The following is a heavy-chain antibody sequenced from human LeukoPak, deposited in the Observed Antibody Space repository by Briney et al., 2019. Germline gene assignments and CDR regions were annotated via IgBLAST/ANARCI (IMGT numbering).Heavy chain of an antibody. CDR2: IYYSGST. V-gene: IGHV4-59*01. D-gene: IGHD3-9*01. J-gene: IGHJ5*02. CDR1: GGSISSYY. CDR3: ARGSPVVLRYFDWLLPLDP. Sequence: SETLSLTCTVSGGSISSYYWSWIRQPPGKGLEWIGYIYYSGSTNYNPSLKSRVTISVDTSKNQFSLKLSSVTAADTAVYYCARGSPVVLRYFDWLLPLDPWGQGTLVTVSS.